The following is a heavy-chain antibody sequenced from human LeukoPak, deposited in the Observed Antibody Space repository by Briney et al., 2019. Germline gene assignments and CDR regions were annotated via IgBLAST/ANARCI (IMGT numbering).Heavy chain of an antibody. J-gene: IGHJ4*02. CDR3: AKDTLRYCSGGSCYEPFDY. CDR2: ISYDGSNK. Sequence: PGGSLRLSCAASGFTFSSYGMHWVRQAPGKGLEWVAVISYDGSNKYYADSVKGRFTISRDNSKNTLYLQMNSLRAEDTAVYYCAKDTLRYCSGGSCYEPFDYWGQGTLVTVSS. V-gene: IGHV3-30*18. D-gene: IGHD2-15*01. CDR1: GFTFSSYG.